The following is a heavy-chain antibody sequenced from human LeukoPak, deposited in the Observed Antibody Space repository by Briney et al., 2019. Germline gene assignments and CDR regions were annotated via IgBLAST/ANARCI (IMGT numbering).Heavy chain of an antibody. J-gene: IGHJ6*03. V-gene: IGHV1-18*01. CDR3: ARGFGGYSYGYGYYYYMDV. CDR2: ISAYNGNT. CDR1: GYTFTSYG. D-gene: IGHD5-18*01. Sequence: GASVKVSCKASGYTFTSYGISWVRQAPGQGLEWMGWISAYNGNTNYAQKLQGRVTMTTDTSTSTAYMELRSLRSDDTAVYYCARGFGGYSYGYGYYYYMDVWGKGTTVTVSS.